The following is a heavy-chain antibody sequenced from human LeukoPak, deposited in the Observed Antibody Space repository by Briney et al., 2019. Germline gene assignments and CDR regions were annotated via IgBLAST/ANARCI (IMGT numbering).Heavy chain of an antibody. V-gene: IGHV3-30*03. D-gene: IGHD6-19*01. Sequence: GGSLRLTCAASGFTFSSYGMHWVRQAPGKGLEWVAVISYDGSNKYYADSVKGRFTISRDNSKNTLYLQMNSLRAEDTAVYYCARGVSSGWGLKVYYFDYWGQGTLVTVSS. CDR1: GFTFSSYG. CDR3: ARGVSSGWGLKVYYFDY. J-gene: IGHJ4*02. CDR2: ISYDGSNK.